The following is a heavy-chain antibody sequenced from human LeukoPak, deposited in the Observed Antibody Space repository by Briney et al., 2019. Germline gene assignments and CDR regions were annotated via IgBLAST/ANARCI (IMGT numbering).Heavy chain of an antibody. D-gene: IGHD3-3*01. J-gene: IGHJ4*02. CDR1: GFTFSSYG. V-gene: IGHV3-30*18. Sequence: PGGTLRLSCAASGFTFSSYGMSWVRQAPGKGLEWVAVISYDGSNRYYADSVKGRFTISRDNSKNTLYLQMNSLRAEDTAVYYCAKGGYDFWSGYSPFDYWGQGTLVTVSS. CDR2: ISYDGSNR. CDR3: AKGGYDFWSGYSPFDY.